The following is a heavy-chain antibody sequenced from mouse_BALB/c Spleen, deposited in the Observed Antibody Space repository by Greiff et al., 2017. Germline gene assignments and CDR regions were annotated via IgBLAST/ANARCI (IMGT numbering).Heavy chain of an antibody. V-gene: IGHV5-17*02. CDR3: ARVRYGNYEAWFAY. CDR1: GFTFSSFG. D-gene: IGHD2-10*02. J-gene: IGHJ3*01. CDR2: ISSGSSTI. Sequence: EVQLVESGGGLVQPGGSRKLSCAASGFTFSSFGMHWVRQAPEKGLEWVAYISSGSSTIYYADTVKGRFTISRDNPKNTLFLQMTSLRSEDTAMYYCARVRYGNYEAWFAYWGQGTLVTVSA.